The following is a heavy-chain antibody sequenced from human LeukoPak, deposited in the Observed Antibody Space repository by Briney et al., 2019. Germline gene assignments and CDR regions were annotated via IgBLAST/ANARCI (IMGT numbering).Heavy chain of an antibody. CDR2: ISGSISTI. D-gene: IGHD3-10*02. V-gene: IGHV3-48*01. CDR3: AELGITMIGGV. CDR1: GFTFSSYG. Sequence: QAGGSLRLSCAASGFTFSSYGMNWVRQAPGKGLEWVSYISGSISTIYYADSVKGRFTISRDNAKNSLYLQMNSLRAEDTAVYYCAELGITMIGGVWGKGTTVTISS. J-gene: IGHJ6*04.